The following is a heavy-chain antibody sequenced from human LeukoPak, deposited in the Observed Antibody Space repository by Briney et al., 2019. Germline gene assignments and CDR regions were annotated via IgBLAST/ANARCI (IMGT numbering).Heavy chain of an antibody. CDR1: GGSFSGYY. J-gene: IGHJ6*02. CDR3: ARGLNVFGVVIPLYGMDV. Sequence: PSETLSPTCAVYGGSFSGYYWSWIRQPPGKGLEWIGEINHSGSTNYNPSLKSRVTISVDTSKNQFSLKLSSVTAADTAVYYCARGLNVFGVVIPLYGMDVWGQGTTVTVSS. CDR2: INHSGST. D-gene: IGHD3-3*01. V-gene: IGHV4-34*01.